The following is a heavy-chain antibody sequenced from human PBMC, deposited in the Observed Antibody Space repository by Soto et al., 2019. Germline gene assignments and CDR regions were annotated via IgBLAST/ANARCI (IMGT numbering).Heavy chain of an antibody. CDR3: AREDPIAVAGFDY. V-gene: IGHV1-2*02. Sequence: APVKVSCKASGYTFTGYYMHWVRQAPGQGLEWMGWINPNSGGTNYAQKFQGRVTMTRDTSISTAYMELSRLRSDDTAVYYCAREDPIAVAGFDYWGQGTLVTVSS. CDR1: GYTFTGYY. CDR2: INPNSGGT. D-gene: IGHD6-19*01. J-gene: IGHJ4*02.